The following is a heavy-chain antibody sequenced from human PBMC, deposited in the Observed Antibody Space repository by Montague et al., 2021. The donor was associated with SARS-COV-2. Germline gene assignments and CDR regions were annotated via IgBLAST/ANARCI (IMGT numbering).Heavy chain of an antibody. Sequence: SETLSLTCTVSGGFISSYYWSWIRQPPGKGLEWIGYIYYSGSTNYNPSXXSRVTISVDTSKNQFSLKLSSVTAADTAVYYCARGDVVVVAANDYYYGMDVWGQGTTVTVSS. J-gene: IGHJ6*02. V-gene: IGHV4-59*01. CDR1: GGFISSYY. CDR2: IYYSGST. CDR3: ARGDVVVVAANDYYYGMDV. D-gene: IGHD2-15*01.